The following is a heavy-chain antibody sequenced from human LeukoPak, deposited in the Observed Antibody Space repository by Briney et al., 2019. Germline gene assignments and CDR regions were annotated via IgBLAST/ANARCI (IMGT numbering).Heavy chain of an antibody. J-gene: IGHJ3*02. CDR3: ARETYCSGGSCYKGNAFDI. CDR1: GFTFSSYR. V-gene: IGHV3-48*01. D-gene: IGHD2-15*01. Sequence: GGSLRLSCAASGFTFSSYRMNWVRQAPGKGLEWVSYISSSSSTIYYADSVKGRFTISRDNAKNSLYLQMNSLRADDTAVYYCARETYCSGGSCYKGNAFDIWGQGTMVTVSS. CDR2: ISSSSSTI.